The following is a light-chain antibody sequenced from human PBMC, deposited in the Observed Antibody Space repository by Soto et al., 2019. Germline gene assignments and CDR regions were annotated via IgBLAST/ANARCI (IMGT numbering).Light chain of an antibody. Sequence: EIVLTQSPATLSLSPGEGATLSCRASQSVGSFLAWYQQKPGQAPRLLIYDASHRATGIPARFSGSGSGTDFTLTISSLEPEDFALYYCQQRGSWPLTFGGGTKAEI. V-gene: IGKV3-11*01. J-gene: IGKJ4*01. CDR1: QSVGSF. CDR2: DAS. CDR3: QQRGSWPLT.